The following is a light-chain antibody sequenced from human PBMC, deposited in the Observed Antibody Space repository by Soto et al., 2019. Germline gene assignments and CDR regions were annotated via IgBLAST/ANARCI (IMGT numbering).Light chain of an antibody. Sequence: QSVLTQPPSASGTPGQRVTISCAGSSSNIGSNTVNWYQQLPGTAPKLLIYSNNQRPSGVPDRFSVSKSDTSASLAISGLQSEDEADYYCAAWDDSLNGVVFGGGTKLTVL. V-gene: IGLV1-44*01. CDR2: SNN. J-gene: IGLJ2*01. CDR3: AAWDDSLNGVV. CDR1: SSNIGSNT.